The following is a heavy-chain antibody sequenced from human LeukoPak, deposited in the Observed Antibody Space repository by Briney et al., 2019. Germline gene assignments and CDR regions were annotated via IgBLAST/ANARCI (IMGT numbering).Heavy chain of an antibody. Sequence: GGSLRLSCAASGFTFSSYGMHWVRQAPGKGLEWVAFIRYDGSNKYYADSVKGRFTISRDNSKNTLYLQMNSLRAEDTAVYYCAKQLSSSWFDYFDYWGQGTLVTVSS. D-gene: IGHD6-13*01. CDR2: IRYDGSNK. CDR3: AKQLSSSWFDYFDY. V-gene: IGHV3-30*02. CDR1: GFTFSSYG. J-gene: IGHJ4*02.